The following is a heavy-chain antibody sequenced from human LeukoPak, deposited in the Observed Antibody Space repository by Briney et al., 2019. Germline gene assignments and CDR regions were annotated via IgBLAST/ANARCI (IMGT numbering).Heavy chain of an antibody. CDR2: INPNSGGT. CDR1: GYTFTGYY. V-gene: IGHV1-2*04. J-gene: IGHJ6*02. Sequence: VASVKVSCKASGYTFTGYYMNWVRQAPGQGLEWMGWINPNSGGTNYAQKFQGWVTMTRDTSISTAYMELSRLRSDDTAVYYCARDRGYCSGGSCHFYGMDVWGQGTTVTVSS. D-gene: IGHD2-15*01. CDR3: ARDRGYCSGGSCHFYGMDV.